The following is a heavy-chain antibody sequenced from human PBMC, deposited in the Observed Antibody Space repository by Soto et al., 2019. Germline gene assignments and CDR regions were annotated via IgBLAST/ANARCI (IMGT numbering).Heavy chain of an antibody. V-gene: IGHV3-30*18. CDR3: AKGPRGNWNDVNWFDP. CDR1: GFTFSSYG. J-gene: IGHJ5*02. Sequence: PGGSLRLSCAASGFTFSSYGMHWVRQAPGKGLEWVAVISYDGSNKYYADSVKGRFTISRDNSKNTLYLQMNSLRAEDTAVYYCAKGPRGNWNDVNWFDPWGQGT. CDR2: ISYDGSNK. D-gene: IGHD1-1*01.